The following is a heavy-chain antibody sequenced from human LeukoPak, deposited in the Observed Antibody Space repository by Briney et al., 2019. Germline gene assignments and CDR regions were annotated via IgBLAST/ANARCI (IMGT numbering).Heavy chain of an antibody. J-gene: IGHJ4*02. D-gene: IGHD6-19*01. Sequence: GGSLRLSCAASGFTFSNSWMTWVRQAPGKGLECVSHITTGGSSTFHADSVKGRFTISRDNAKNSLYLQMNSLRGEDTAVYYCARVRYDSGWYDYWGQGALVIVSS. CDR3: ARVRYDSGWYDY. CDR2: ITTGGSST. CDR1: GFTFSNSW. V-gene: IGHV3-48*04.